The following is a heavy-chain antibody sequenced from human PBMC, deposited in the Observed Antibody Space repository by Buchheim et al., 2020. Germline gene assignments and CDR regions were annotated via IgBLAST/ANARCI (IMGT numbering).Heavy chain of an antibody. CDR3: ARGGLRWYGGFYGMDV. CDR2: IYYSGST. Sequence: QVQLQESGPGLVKPSQTLSLTCTVSGGSISSGDYYWSWIRQPPGKGLEWIGYIYYSGSTYYNPSLKSRVTITADTSKNQFSLKLSSVTAADTAVYYCARGGLRWYGGFYGMDVWGQGTT. J-gene: IGHJ6*02. CDR1: GGSISSGDYY. V-gene: IGHV4-30-4*01. D-gene: IGHD4-23*01.